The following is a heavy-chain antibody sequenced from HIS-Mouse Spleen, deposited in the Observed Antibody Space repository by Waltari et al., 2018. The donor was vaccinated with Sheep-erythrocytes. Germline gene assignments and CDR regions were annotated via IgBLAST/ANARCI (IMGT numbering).Heavy chain of an antibody. J-gene: IGHJ4*02. CDR1: GGTFSSYA. D-gene: IGHD1-26*01. CDR2: IIPILGIA. CDR3: AQTGATTPHFDY. Sequence: QVQLVQSGAEVKKPGSSVKVSCKASGGTFSSYAISWVRQAPGQGLGWMGRIIPILGIANYEQKCQGRVTITADKSTSTAYMELSSLRSEDTAVYYCAQTGATTPHFDYWGQGTLVTVSS. V-gene: IGHV1-69*04.